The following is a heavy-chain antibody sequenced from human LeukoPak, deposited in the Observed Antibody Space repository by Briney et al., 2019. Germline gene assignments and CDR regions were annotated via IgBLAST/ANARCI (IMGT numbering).Heavy chain of an antibody. CDR2: IYYSGNT. V-gene: IGHV4-61*01. CDR3: ARDQDWDLQSLRYFDY. D-gene: IGHD1-26*01. CDR1: GGSVSSGSYY. J-gene: IGHJ4*02. Sequence: SETLSLTCPVSGGSVSSGSYYWSWIRQPPGKGLEWIGYIYYSGNTNYNPSLESRVTISIDTSKNQFSLKLSSVTAADTAVYYCARDQDWDLQSLRYFDYWGQGTLVTVSS.